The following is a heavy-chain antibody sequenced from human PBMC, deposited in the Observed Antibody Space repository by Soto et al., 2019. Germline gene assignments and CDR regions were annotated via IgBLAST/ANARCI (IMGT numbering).Heavy chain of an antibody. CDR3: AKNQGVELVPLATVDWFDP. CDR1: GFTFSSYD. V-gene: IGHV3-30*18. CDR2: ISYDGSNK. D-gene: IGHD1-26*01. Sequence: VGSLRISCAASGFTFSSYDMHWVRQAPGKGLEWVAVISYDGSNKYYADSVKGRFTISRDNSKSTVYLELNNLSAEDTAVYHCAKNQGVELVPLATVDWFDPWGQGSVVTVSS. J-gene: IGHJ5*02.